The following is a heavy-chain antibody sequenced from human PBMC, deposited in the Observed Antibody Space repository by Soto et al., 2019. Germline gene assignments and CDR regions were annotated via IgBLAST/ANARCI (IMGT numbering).Heavy chain of an antibody. D-gene: IGHD3-9*01. J-gene: IGHJ4*02. V-gene: IGHV3-53*01. CDR2: LYTGGSA. CDR1: GFSVTDHY. CDR3: ARSFNDWTTYFDY. Sequence: GGSLRLSCAASGFSVTDHYMTWVRQAPGKGLEWVSVLYTGGSAYYGDSVKGRFTISRDSSTNTLYLQMNSLKVGDTAFYFCARSFNDWTTYFDYWSEGTLVTVSP.